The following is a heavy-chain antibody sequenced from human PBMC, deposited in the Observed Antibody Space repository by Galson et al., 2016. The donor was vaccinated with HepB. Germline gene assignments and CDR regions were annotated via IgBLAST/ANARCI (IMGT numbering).Heavy chain of an antibody. CDR1: GFTFSSYS. CDR2: ISSSSSYI. J-gene: IGHJ6*02. V-gene: IGHV3-21*01. CDR3: ARDWIPYYYYGMDV. Sequence: SLRLSCAASGFTFSSYSMNWVRQAPGKGLEWVSSISSSSSYIYYADSAKGRFTISRDNAKSSLYLQMNSLRAEDTAVYYCARDWIPYYYYGMDVWGQGTTVTVSS. D-gene: IGHD5-18*01.